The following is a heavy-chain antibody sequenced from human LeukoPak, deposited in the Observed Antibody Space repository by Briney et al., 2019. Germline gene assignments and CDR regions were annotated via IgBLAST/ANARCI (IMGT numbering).Heavy chain of an antibody. CDR2: LNWNGGSI. D-gene: IGHD3-10*01. V-gene: IGHV3-20*04. Sequence: GGSLRLSCAASGFKFDDYGMSWVRQAPGKGLEWVSGLNWNGGSIGYADSVKGRFTISRDNAKNSLYLQMNSLRAEDTAVYYCAFGAEYYFDYWGQGTLVTVSS. CDR3: AFGAEYYFDY. CDR1: GFKFDDYG. J-gene: IGHJ4*02.